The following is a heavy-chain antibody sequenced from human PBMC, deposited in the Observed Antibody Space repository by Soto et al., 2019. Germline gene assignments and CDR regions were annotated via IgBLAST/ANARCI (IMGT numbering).Heavy chain of an antibody. D-gene: IGHD6-19*01. Sequence: QLQLQESGPGLVKPSETLSLTWTVSGGSISSSSYYWGWIRPPPGKGLEWIGSLDYSGSTYYNPSLNSRVTISVDLSKSRFSLKLSSVTAAYTAVYYCVRHYEQQCLLSWGQGTLVNVSS. J-gene: IGHJ4*02. CDR1: GGSISSSSYY. V-gene: IGHV4-39*01. CDR2: LDYSGST. CDR3: VRHYEQQCLLS.